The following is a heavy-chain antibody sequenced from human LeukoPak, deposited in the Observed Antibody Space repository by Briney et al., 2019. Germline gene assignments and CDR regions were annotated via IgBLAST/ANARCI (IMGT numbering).Heavy chain of an antibody. CDR1: GFTFIDYY. Sequence: GGSLRLSCAASGFTFIDYYMAWIRQPPGEGLEWLSNISAGGTDTNYADSVKVRFTISRDNIRNSLFLQMNSLRAEDTAVYYCARVGQEYYYGLDVWGQGTTVTVSS. J-gene: IGHJ6*02. D-gene: IGHD2/OR15-2a*01. CDR3: ARVGQEYYYGLDV. V-gene: IGHV3-11*06. CDR2: ISAGGTDT.